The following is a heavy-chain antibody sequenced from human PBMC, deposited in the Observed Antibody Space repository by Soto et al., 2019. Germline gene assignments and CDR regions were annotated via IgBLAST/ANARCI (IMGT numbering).Heavy chain of an antibody. CDR2: INGDTGKS. Sequence: QVHLVQSGAEVKKPGASVKVSCKASGYTLTSYAIHWVRQAPGQSVEWLGLINGDTGKSTYSGKFRGRVTITRDTTANTTYLEMNSLTSEDTAVYYCARSQRMVTLAYFQYWGQGTQVTVSS. CDR3: ARSQRMVTLAYFQY. V-gene: IGHV1-3*01. D-gene: IGHD2-21*02. J-gene: IGHJ1*01. CDR1: GYTLTSYA.